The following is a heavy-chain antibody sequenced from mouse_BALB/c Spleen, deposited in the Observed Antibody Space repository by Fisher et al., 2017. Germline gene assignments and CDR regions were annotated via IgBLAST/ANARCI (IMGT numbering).Heavy chain of an antibody. D-gene: IGHD2-3*01. V-gene: IGHV1-87*01. Sequence: KFKGKATLTADKSSSTAYMQLSSLASEDSAVYYCARDDVPYAMDYWGQGTSVTVSS. J-gene: IGHJ4*01. CDR3: ARDDVPYAMDY.